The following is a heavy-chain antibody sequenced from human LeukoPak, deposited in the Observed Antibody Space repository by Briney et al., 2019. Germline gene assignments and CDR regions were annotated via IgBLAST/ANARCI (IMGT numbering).Heavy chain of an antibody. J-gene: IGHJ4*02. Sequence: SVKVSCKASGGTFSSYAISWVRQAPGQGLEWMGGIIPIFGTANYAQKFQGRVTITADESTSTAYMELSSLRSEDTAVYYCARARGLPSGVDYWGQGTLVTVSS. CDR2: IIPIFGTA. D-gene: IGHD1-26*01. CDR1: GGTFSSYA. CDR3: ARARGLPSGVDY. V-gene: IGHV1-69*13.